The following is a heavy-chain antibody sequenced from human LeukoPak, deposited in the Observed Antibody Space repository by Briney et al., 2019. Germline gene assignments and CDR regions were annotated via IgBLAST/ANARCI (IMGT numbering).Heavy chain of an antibody. CDR1: GGSFSGYY. J-gene: IGHJ5*02. D-gene: IGHD3-9*01. CDR2: INHSGST. V-gene: IGHV4-34*01. Sequence: SETLSLTCAVYGGSFSGYYWSWIRQPPGKGLEWIGEINHSGSTNYNPSLKSRVTISVDTSKNQFSLKLSSVTAADTAVYYCARDRGRYFDWLESGFDPWGQGTLVTVSS. CDR3: ARDRGRYFDWLESGFDP.